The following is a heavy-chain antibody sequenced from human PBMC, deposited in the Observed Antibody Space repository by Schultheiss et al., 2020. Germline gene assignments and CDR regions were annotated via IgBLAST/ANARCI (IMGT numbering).Heavy chain of an antibody. CDR3: VKDDSCSSTSCPLGFDY. D-gene: IGHD2-2*01. V-gene: IGHV3-64D*06. CDR2: ISSNGGST. J-gene: IGHJ4*02. CDR1: GFTFSSYS. Sequence: GESLKISCAASGFTFSSYSMNWVRQAPGKGLEYVSAISSNGGSTYYADSVKGRFTISRDNSKNTLYLQMSSLRAEDTAVYYCVKDDSCSSTSCPLGFDYWGQGTLVTVSS.